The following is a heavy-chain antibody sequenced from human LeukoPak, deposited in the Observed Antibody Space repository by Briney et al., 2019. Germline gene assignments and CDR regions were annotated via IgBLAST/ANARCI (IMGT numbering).Heavy chain of an antibody. D-gene: IGHD2-21*01. CDR1: GGSISSGGYY. Sequence: PSETLSLTCTVSGGSISSGGYYWSWIRQPPGKGLEWIGYTYHSGSTYYNPSLKSRVTISVDRSKNQFSLKLSSVTAADTAAYYCARQAYCGGDCYSIDYWGQGTLVTVSS. J-gene: IGHJ4*02. CDR2: TYHSGST. CDR3: ARQAYCGGDCYSIDY. V-gene: IGHV4-30-2*01.